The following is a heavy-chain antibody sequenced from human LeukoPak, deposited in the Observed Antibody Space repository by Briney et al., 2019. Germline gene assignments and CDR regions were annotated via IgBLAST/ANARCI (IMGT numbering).Heavy chain of an antibody. CDR3: AKDLNGDYVSLFDY. Sequence: PGGSLRLSCAASGFTFSSDAMSWVRQAPGKGLEWGSAISGSGGSTYYADSVKGRFTISRDNSKNTLYLKMNSLRAEDTAVYYCAKDLNGDYVSLFDYWGQGTLVTVSS. J-gene: IGHJ4*02. V-gene: IGHV3-23*01. D-gene: IGHD4-17*01. CDR1: GFTFSSDA. CDR2: ISGSGGST.